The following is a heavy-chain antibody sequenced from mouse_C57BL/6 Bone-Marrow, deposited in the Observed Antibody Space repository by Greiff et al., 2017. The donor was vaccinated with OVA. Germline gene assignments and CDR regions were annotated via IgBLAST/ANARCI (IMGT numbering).Heavy chain of an antibody. J-gene: IGHJ1*03. CDR1: EYEFPSHD. CDR3: ARRGSYWYFDV. V-gene: IGHV5-2*03. D-gene: IGHD6-1*01. CDR2: INSDGGST. Sequence: DVMLVESGGGLVQPGESLKLSCESNEYEFPSHDMSWVRKTPEKRLELVAAINSDGGSTYYPDTMERRFIISRDNTKKTLYLQMSSLRYEDTALYYCARRGSYWYFDVWGTGTTVTVSS.